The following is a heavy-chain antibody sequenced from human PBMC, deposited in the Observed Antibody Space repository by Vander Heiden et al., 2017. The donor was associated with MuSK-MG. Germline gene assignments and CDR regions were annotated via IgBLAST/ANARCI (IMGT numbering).Heavy chain of an antibody. CDR2: ISSSSSYI. Sequence: EVQLVESGGGLVKPGGSLRLSCAASGCTFSSYTMDWVRQAPGKGLEWVSSISSSSSYIYYADPVKGRFTISRDNAKNSLYLQMHILTAEDTAVYYCARVIVAAMGDACDIWGQGAMVTVSS. D-gene: IGHD6-25*01. CDR3: ARVIVAAMGDACDI. CDR1: GCTFSSYT. V-gene: IGHV3-21*01. J-gene: IGHJ3*02.